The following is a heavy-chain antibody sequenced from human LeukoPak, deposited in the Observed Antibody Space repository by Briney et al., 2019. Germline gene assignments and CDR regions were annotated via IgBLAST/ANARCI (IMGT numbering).Heavy chain of an antibody. D-gene: IGHD1-26*01. CDR3: AKDASGSYLSDAFDI. J-gene: IGHJ3*02. Sequence: GGSLRLSCAASGFTFSSYWMTWVRQAPGKGLEWVANIKQDASEKYYVDSVKGRFTISRDNAKNLLYLQMNSLRVQDTAVYHCAKDASGSYLSDAFDIWGQGTVVTVSS. V-gene: IGHV3-7*03. CDR1: GFTFSSYW. CDR2: IKQDASEK.